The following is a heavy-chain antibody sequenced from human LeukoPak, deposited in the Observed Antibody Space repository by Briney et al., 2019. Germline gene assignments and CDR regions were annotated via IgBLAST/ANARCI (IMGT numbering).Heavy chain of an antibody. D-gene: IGHD5-12*01. V-gene: IGHV3-21*01. CDR2: ISSSSSYI. CDR1: GFTFSSYW. Sequence: SGGSLRLSCAASGFTFSSYWMHWVRQAPGKGLEWVSSISSSSSYIYYADSVKGRFTISRDNAKNSLYLQMNSLRAEDTAVYYCARMQYSGYDGLWGQGTLVTVSS. J-gene: IGHJ4*02. CDR3: ARMQYSGYDGL.